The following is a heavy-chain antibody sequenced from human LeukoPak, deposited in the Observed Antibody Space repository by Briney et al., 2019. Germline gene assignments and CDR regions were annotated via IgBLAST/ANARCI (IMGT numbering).Heavy chain of an antibody. Sequence: ASVKVSCKASGGTFSSYAISWVRQAPGQGLEWMGRIIPIFGTANYAQKFQGRVTITTDESTSTAYMELSSLRSEDTAVYYRARDSPQGYDFWSGYYGYWGQGTLVTVSS. V-gene: IGHV1-69*05. CDR3: ARDSPQGYDFWSGYYGY. CDR2: IIPIFGTA. J-gene: IGHJ4*02. CDR1: GGTFSSYA. D-gene: IGHD3-3*01.